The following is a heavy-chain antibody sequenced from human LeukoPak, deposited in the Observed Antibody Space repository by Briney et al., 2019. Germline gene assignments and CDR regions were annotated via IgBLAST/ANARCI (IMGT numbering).Heavy chain of an antibody. CDR3: AKGRYYYDSSDAFDI. CDR2: ISGSGGST. Sequence: PGGSLRLSCAASGFTFSSYAMSWVRQAPGKGLEWVSAISGSGGSTYYADSVKGRFTIPRDNSKNTLFLQMNSLRAEDTAVYYCAKGRYYYDSSDAFDIWGQGTMVTASS. J-gene: IGHJ3*02. V-gene: IGHV3-23*01. CDR1: GFTFSSYA. D-gene: IGHD3-22*01.